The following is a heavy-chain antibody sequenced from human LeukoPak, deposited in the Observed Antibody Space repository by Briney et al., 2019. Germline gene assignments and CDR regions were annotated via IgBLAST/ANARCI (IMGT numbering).Heavy chain of an antibody. CDR2: INPNSGGT. V-gene: IGHV1-2*02. J-gene: IGHJ5*02. CDR1: GYTFTGYY. Sequence: GALVKVSCKASGYTFTGYYMHWVRQAPGQGLEWMGWINPNSGGTNYAQKFQGRVTMTRDTSISTAYMELSRLRSDDTAVYYCARDSSSRKNNWFDPWGQGTLVTVSS. CDR3: ARDSSSRKNNWFDP. D-gene: IGHD6-13*01.